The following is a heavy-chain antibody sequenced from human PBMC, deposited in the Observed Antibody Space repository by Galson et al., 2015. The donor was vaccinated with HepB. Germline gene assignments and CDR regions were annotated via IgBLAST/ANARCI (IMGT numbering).Heavy chain of an antibody. V-gene: IGHV3-74*01. J-gene: IGHJ6*02. CDR1: GFRFTGYW. Sequence: SLRLSCAASGFRFTGYWMHWVRQAPGKGLMWVSEIADDGIRANYADAVKGRFSISRDNSKGTVYLQMSSLRAEDTAVYYCARDLYSYAADYYYHNGLDVWGQGTTVTVSS. CDR3: ARDLYSYAADYYYHNGLDV. D-gene: IGHD3-22*01. CDR2: IADDGIRA.